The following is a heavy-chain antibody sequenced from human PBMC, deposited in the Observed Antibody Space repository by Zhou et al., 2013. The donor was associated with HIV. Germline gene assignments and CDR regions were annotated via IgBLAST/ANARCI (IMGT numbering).Heavy chain of an antibody. D-gene: IGHD3-10*01. Sequence: QVQLVQSGAEVKKPGSSVKVSCKASAGSLNSYAINWVRQAPGQGLEWMGGMIPPFDTPTYARQFQGRVTITSDDSTATAYMELTSLRSEDTAVYYCATARDRLLWRKWFDPWGQGTLVTVSS. V-gene: IGHV1-69*05. CDR2: MIPPFDTP. J-gene: IGHJ5*02. CDR1: AGSLNSYA. CDR3: ATARDRLLWRKWFDP.